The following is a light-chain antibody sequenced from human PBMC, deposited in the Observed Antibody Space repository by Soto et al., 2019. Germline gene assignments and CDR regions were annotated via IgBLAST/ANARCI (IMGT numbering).Light chain of an antibody. CDR1: QTINRW. J-gene: IGKJ1*01. CDR3: QQYSSLWT. Sequence: DIQMTQSPATLSASVGDRVTITCRASQTINRWLAWYQQKPGKAPQVLIYDASTLESGVPSRFSGNGSGTEFTLTINNLQPDDLATYYCQQYSSLWTFGPGTKVDIK. CDR2: DAS. V-gene: IGKV1-5*01.